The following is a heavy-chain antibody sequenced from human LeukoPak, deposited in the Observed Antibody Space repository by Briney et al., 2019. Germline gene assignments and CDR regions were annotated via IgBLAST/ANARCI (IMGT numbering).Heavy chain of an antibody. V-gene: IGHV3-48*03. Sequence: TGGSLRLSCAASGFTFSSYEMNWVRQAPGKGLEWVSYISSSGSTIYYADSVKGRFTISRDNAKNSLYLQMNSLRAEDTAVYYCASGPDTAMALSMIEFDYWGQGTLVTVSS. D-gene: IGHD5-18*01. CDR2: ISSSGSTI. J-gene: IGHJ4*02. CDR3: ASGPDTAMALSMIEFDY. CDR1: GFTFSSYE.